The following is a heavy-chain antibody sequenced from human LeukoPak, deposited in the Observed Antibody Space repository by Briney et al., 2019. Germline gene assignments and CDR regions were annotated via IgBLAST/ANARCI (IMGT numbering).Heavy chain of an antibody. V-gene: IGHV3-23*01. Sequence: PGGSLRLSCAASGFTFTNYGMNWVRQAPGKGLEWVSGITGRGENTYYADSVKGRFTISRDNSKNTVFLQMNSLRPEDTAVYYCVRATWDYWGQGTLVTVSS. CDR3: VRATWDY. CDR1: GFTFTNYG. CDR2: ITGRGENT. J-gene: IGHJ4*02.